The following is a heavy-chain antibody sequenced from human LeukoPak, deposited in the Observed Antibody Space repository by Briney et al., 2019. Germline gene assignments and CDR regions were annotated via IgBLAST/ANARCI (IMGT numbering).Heavy chain of an antibody. CDR2: IYPGDSDT. V-gene: IGHV5-51*01. J-gene: IGHJ3*02. Sequence: GESLKISCKGSGYSFTIYWIGWVRHMPGKGLEWMGTIYPGDSDTRYSPSFQGQVTISADKSISTAYLQWSSLKASDTAMYYCAKTLPQYYYGSGSYDAFDIWGQGTMVTVSS. D-gene: IGHD3-10*01. CDR3: AKTLPQYYYGSGSYDAFDI. CDR1: GYSFTIYW.